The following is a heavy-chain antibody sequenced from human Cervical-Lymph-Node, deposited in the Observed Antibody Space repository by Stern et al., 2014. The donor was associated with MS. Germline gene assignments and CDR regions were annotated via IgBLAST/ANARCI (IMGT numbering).Heavy chain of an antibody. D-gene: IGHD3-16*01. CDR1: GFTFDDYA. CDR3: ASSTFGGVNTYDY. V-gene: IGHV3-9*01. CDR2: ISWNSGSI. Sequence: EVQLVESGGGLVQPGRSLRLSCAASGFTFDDYAMHWVRQAPGKGLEWVSGISWNSGSIGYADSVKGRFTISRDNAKNSLYLQMNSLRAEDTALYYCASSTFGGVNTYDYRGQGTLVTVSS. J-gene: IGHJ4*02.